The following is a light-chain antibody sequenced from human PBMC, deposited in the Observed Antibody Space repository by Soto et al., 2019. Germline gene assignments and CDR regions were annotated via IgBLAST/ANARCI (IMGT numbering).Light chain of an antibody. CDR1: HTISSSY. J-gene: IGKJ1*01. CDR3: QQYVTSSPRT. CDR2: GIS. V-gene: IGKV3-20*01. Sequence: EIVLTQSPGTLSLSPGERATLSCRASHTISSSYLAWYQQKPGQAPRLLMYGISRRATGIPDRSSGGGSGTDFTLTITRLEPEDFAVYYCQQYVTSSPRTFGQGTKVDIK.